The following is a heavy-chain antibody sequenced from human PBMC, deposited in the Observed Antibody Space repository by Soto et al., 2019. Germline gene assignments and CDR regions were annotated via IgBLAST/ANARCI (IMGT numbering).Heavy chain of an antibody. J-gene: IGHJ6*02. V-gene: IGHV3-30*09. CDR1: GFTFSNYI. CDR3: ARGDPYYGMDV. CDR2: ISYDGSNK. Sequence: QVQLVESGGDVVQPGGSLRLSCAASGFTFSNYIFYWVRQAPGKGPEWVAAISYDGSNKQYADSVKGRFAISRDNPGNSLDPQMNSLRGDDTGLYYCARGDPYYGMDVWGQGTTVTVSS.